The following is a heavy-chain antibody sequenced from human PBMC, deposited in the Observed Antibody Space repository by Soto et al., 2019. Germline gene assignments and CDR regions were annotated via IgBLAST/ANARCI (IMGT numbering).Heavy chain of an antibody. Sequence: VQLVESGGGVVQPGRSLRLSCAASGFTFSSYAMHWVRQAPGKGLEWVAVISYDGSNKYYADSVKGRFTISRDNSKNTLYLQMNSLRAEDTAVYYCARSKYFDYWGQGTLVTVSS. V-gene: IGHV3-30-3*01. CDR1: GFTFSSYA. CDR2: ISYDGSNK. J-gene: IGHJ4*02. CDR3: ARSKYFDY.